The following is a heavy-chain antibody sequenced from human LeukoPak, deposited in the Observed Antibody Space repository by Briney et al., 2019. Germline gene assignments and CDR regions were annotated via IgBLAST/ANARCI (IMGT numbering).Heavy chain of an antibody. J-gene: IGHJ4*02. CDR1: GGTFSSYA. CDR3: ARDHARYSSSWYYFDY. CDR2: IIPIFGTA. V-gene: IGHV1-69*13. Sequence: SVTVSFKASGGTFSSYAISWVRQAPGQGLEWMGGIIPIFGTANYAQKFQGRVTITADESTSTAYMELSSLRSEDTAVYYCARDHARYSSSWYYFDYWGQGTLVTVSS. D-gene: IGHD6-13*01.